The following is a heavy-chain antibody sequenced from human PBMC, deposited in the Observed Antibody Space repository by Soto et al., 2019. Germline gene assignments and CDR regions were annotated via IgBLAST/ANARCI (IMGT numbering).Heavy chain of an antibody. J-gene: IGHJ6*02. CDR2: INPETGGT. Sequence: GASVKVSCKASGYTFTGYYVHWVREAPGQGLEWMGWINPETGGTSYAQKFQGRVTLSRDTSINTAYLELSSLRFDDAAVYFCARERFQMISDGMDVWGQGTTVTVSS. CDR1: GYTFTGYY. CDR3: ARERFQMISDGMDV. V-gene: IGHV1-2*02. D-gene: IGHD3-16*01.